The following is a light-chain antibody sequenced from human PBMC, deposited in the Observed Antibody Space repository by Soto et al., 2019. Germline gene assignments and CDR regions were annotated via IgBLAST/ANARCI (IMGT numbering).Light chain of an antibody. CDR2: GAS. CDR1: QSVSSSY. CDR3: QQYGSSPPYT. Sequence: EIVLTQSPGTLSLSPGERATLSCRASQSVSSSYLAWYQQKPGQAPRLLIYGASSRATGIPDRFSGSGSGTEFTLTISRWEPEDFAVYYCQQYGSSPPYTFGQGTKLEIK. J-gene: IGKJ2*01. V-gene: IGKV3-20*01.